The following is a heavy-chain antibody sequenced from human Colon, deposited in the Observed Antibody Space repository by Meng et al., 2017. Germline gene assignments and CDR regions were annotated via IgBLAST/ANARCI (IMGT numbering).Heavy chain of an antibody. V-gene: IGHV3-53*01. J-gene: IGHJ3*01. CDR2: LYSGGTT. CDR1: GFTVSSNY. CDR3: VSDRRYSASIPAFDL. Sequence: GGSLRLSCAASGFTVSSNYMSWVRQTPRTGLEWVSVLYSGGTTYYAESVKGRFTISRDNSKNMLFLQMNSLRGEDTAVYYCVSDRRYSASIPAFDLWGQGTMVTVSS. D-gene: IGHD1-26*01.